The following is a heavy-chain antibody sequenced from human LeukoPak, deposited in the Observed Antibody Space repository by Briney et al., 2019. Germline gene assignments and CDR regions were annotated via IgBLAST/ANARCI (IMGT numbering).Heavy chain of an antibody. D-gene: IGHD3-22*01. J-gene: IGHJ4*02. CDR3: AKAYGSSGYYQLPIDY. Sequence: PGGSLRLSCAASGLTFSSNAMSWVRQAPGKGPECVSAITGNGDTTFYADSVKGRFTISRDNSMNTLYLQMNSLRAEDTAVYYCAKAYGSSGYYQLPIDYWGQGTLVTVSS. V-gene: IGHV3-23*01. CDR1: GLTFSSNA. CDR2: ITGNGDTT.